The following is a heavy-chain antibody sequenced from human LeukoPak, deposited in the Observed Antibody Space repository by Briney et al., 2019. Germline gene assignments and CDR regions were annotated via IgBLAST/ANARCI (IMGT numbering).Heavy chain of an antibody. CDR3: ARDTRYYYDSSGYSASDY. CDR1: GFTFSSYE. J-gene: IGHJ4*02. D-gene: IGHD3-22*01. Sequence: PGGSLRLSCAASGFTFSSYEMNWVRQAPGKGLEGVSYISSSGSTIYYADSVKGRFTISRANAKHSLYLPMNSLSAEDTAVYYCARDTRYYYDSSGYSASDYWGQGTLVTVSS. V-gene: IGHV3-48*03. CDR2: ISSSGSTI.